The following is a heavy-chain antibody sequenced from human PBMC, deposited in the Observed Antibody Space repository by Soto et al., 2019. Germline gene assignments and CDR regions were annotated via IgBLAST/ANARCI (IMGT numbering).Heavy chain of an antibody. V-gene: IGHV4-39*07. CDR3: ARALGGVTLDFDY. D-gene: IGHD2-15*01. CDR2: IYYSGST. CDR1: GGSISSSSYY. J-gene: IGHJ4*02. Sequence: PSETLSLTCTVSGGSISSSSYYWGWIRQPPGKGLEWIGSIYYSGSTNYNPSLKSRVTISVDTSKNQFSLKLSSVTAADTAVYYCARALGGVTLDFDYWGQGTLVTVSS.